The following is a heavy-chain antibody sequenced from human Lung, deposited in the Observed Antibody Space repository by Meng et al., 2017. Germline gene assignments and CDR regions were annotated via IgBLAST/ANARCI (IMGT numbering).Heavy chain of an antibody. CDR3: AKEGERGGYFDY. CDR2: INAATGNK. J-gene: IGHJ4*02. CDR1: GYTFTRYG. D-gene: IGHD3-16*01. Sequence: QVQLVQSGAEVKKPGASVKVSCKASGYTFTRYGIHWARQAPGQRLEWMGWINAATGNKKYSENFHRRVTITRDTSANTAYMELSSLRYEDTAVYYCAKEGERGGYFDYWGQGVLVTVSS. V-gene: IGHV1-3*01.